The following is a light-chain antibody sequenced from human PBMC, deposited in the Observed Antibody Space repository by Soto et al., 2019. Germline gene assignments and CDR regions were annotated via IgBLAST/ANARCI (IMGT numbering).Light chain of an antibody. Sequence: EIVLTQSPVTLSLSPGERVTLSCRASQSVSSSLAWYQQKPGQAPRLLIYDASNRATGSPARFSGSGSETDFNLTVSSLEPEDLAVYYCQQRSNWPLSFGGGNKVEIK. V-gene: IGKV3-11*01. CDR2: DAS. CDR1: QSVSSS. J-gene: IGKJ4*01. CDR3: QQRSNWPLS.